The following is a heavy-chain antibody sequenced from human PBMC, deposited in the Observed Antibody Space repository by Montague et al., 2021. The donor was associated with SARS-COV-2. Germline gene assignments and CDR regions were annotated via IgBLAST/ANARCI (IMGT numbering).Heavy chain of an antibody. CDR2: RNN. V-gene: IGHV6-1*01. CDR3: ERIPVGIKYYFDF. Sequence: RNNDYAEYVKSRITIDPDTSNNQLSLHLNSVTPEDTAVYYWERIPVGIKYYFDFWGQGTLVTVSS. D-gene: IGHD2-2*01. J-gene: IGHJ4*02.